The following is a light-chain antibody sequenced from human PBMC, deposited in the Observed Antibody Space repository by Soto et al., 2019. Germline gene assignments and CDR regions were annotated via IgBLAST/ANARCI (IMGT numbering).Light chain of an antibody. CDR1: QSVSSN. V-gene: IGKV3-15*01. CDR2: GAS. J-gene: IGKJ4*01. Sequence: IVMTQPPATLSVSPGERATLSCRASQSVSSNLAWYQQKPGQAPRLLIYGASIRATGISGRFSGNGSGTEFTLTISSLQSEDFAVYYCQQYNNWPPLSFGGGTKVEIK. CDR3: QQYNNWPPLS.